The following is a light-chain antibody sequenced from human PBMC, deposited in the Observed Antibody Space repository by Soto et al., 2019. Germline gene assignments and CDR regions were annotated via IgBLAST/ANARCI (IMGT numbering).Light chain of an antibody. CDR1: SGDVGSYNL. CDR3: CSYAGNSEV. V-gene: IGLV2-23*02. Sequence: QSALTQPASVSGSPGQSITIPCTGTSGDVGSYNLVSCYQHHPGKAPKLLIYEVTERPSGVSNRFSGSKSGSTASLTISGLQPDDEADYYCCSYAGNSEVFGTGTKLTVL. CDR2: EVT. J-gene: IGLJ1*01.